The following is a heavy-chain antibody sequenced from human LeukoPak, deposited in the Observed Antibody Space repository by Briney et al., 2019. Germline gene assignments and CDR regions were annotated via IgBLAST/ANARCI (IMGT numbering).Heavy chain of an antibody. CDR1: GFTFSSYR. CDR3: ARPRSGYYFDH. J-gene: IGHJ4*02. CDR2: ISSSGSTI. D-gene: IGHD1-14*01. Sequence: PGGSLRLSCAASGFTFSSYRMSWVRQAPGKGLEWLSYISSSGSTIYYADSVKGRFTISRDSAKNSLYLQMNSLRAEDTAVYYCARPRSGYYFDHWGQGTLVTVSS. V-gene: IGHV3-48*01.